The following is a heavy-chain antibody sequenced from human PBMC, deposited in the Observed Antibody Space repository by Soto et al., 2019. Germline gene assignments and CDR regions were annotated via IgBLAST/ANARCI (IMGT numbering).Heavy chain of an antibody. CDR2: ISYDGSNK. Sequence: QGQLVESGGGVVQPGRSLRLSCAASGFTFSSYGMHWVRQAPGKGLEWVAVISYDGSNKYYADSVKGRFTISRDNSKNTLYLQMNSLRAEDTSVYYCAKVRDYYYYYGMDVWGQGTTVTVSS. CDR3: AKVRDYYYYYGMDV. V-gene: IGHV3-30*18. J-gene: IGHJ6*02. CDR1: GFTFSSYG.